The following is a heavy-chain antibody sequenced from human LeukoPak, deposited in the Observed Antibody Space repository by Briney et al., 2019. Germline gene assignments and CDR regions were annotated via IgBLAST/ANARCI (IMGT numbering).Heavy chain of an antibody. CDR2: IYHSGST. V-gene: IGHV4-30-2*01. D-gene: IGHD4-17*01. CDR1: GGSISSGGYS. Sequence: SQTLSLTCAVSGGSISSGGYSWSWIRQPPGKGLEWIGYIYHSGSTYYNPSLKSRVTISVDRSKNQFSLKLSSVTAADTAVYYCARQIRGLYGDSPKSAFDIWGQGTMVTVSS. CDR3: ARQIRGLYGDSPKSAFDI. J-gene: IGHJ3*02.